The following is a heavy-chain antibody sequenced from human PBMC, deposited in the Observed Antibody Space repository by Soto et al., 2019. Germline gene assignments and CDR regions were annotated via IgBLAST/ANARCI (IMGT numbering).Heavy chain of an antibody. CDR2: IIPILGIA. D-gene: IGHD3-10*01. CDR1: GGTFSSYT. CDR3: ARTPRRVRGVDYFEY. J-gene: IGHJ4*02. V-gene: IGHV1-69*02. Sequence: PVKLSCKASGGTFSSYTISWVRQAPGQGLEWMGRIIPILGIANYAQKFQGRVTITADKSTSTAYMELSSLRSEDTAVYYCARTPRRVRGVDYFEYWGQGTLVTVSS.